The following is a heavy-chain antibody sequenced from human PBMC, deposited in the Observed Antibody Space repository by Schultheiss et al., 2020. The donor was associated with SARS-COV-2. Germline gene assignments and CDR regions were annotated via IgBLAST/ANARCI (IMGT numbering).Heavy chain of an antibody. CDR1: GGTFSSYA. V-gene: IGHV1-69*04. CDR3: ARDRNYGDYFSGYMDV. Sequence: SVKVSCKASGGTFSSYAISWVRQAPGQGLEWMGRIIPIFGIANYAQKFQGRVTMTRNTSISTAYMELSSLRAEDTAVYYCARDRNYGDYFSGYMDVWGKGTTVTVSS. J-gene: IGHJ6*03. CDR2: IIPIFGIA. D-gene: IGHD4-17*01.